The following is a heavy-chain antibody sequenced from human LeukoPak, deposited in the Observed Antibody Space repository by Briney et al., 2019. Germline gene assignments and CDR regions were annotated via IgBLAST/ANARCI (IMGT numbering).Heavy chain of an antibody. CDR2: IYPGDSET. J-gene: IGHJ3*02. D-gene: IGHD3-3*01. V-gene: IGHV5-51*01. Sequence: RGESLKISCKGSGYSFTSYWSGWVRQMPGKGLDWMGIIYPGDSETSYSTPFQGHATTSADTSIRTAYLQRSSLKAADTAMYYCARLITIFGVVKGPFDIWGQGTMVTVSS. CDR3: ARLITIFGVVKGPFDI. CDR1: GYSFTSYW.